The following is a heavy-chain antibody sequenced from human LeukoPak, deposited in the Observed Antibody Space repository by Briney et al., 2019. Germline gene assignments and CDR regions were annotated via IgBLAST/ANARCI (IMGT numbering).Heavy chain of an antibody. D-gene: IGHD2-2*02. V-gene: IGHV4-59*08. Sequence: SETLSLTCTVSGGSISSYYWSWIRQPPGKGLEWIGCIYYSGSTNYNPSLKSRVTISVDTSKNQFSLKLSSVTAADTAVYYCASYCSSTSCYRGLEYFQHWGQGTLVIVSS. J-gene: IGHJ1*01. CDR2: IYYSGST. CDR3: ASYCSSTSCYRGLEYFQH. CDR1: GGSISSYY.